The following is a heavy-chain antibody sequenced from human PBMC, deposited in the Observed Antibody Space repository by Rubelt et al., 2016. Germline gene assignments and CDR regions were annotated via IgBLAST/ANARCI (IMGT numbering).Heavy chain of an antibody. D-gene: IGHD4-17*01. J-gene: IGHJ5*02. CDR2: ISAYNGNT. V-gene: IGHV1-69*11. CDR3: ARDPGTTVTRGFDP. Sequence: QVQLVQSGAEVKKPGSSVKVSCKASGGTFSSYAISWVRQAPGQGLEWMGWISAYNGNTNDDRKFQGRVTITADESTSTAYMELGSLRSDDTAVYYCARDPGTTVTRGFDPWGQGTLVTVSS. CDR1: GGTFSSYA.